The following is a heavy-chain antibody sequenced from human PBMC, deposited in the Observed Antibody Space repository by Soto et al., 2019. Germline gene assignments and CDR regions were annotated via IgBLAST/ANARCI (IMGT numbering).Heavy chain of an antibody. CDR1: GGSISSGGYY. D-gene: IGHD6-19*01. V-gene: IGHV4-31*03. CDR3: ARDRSSGWYNWFDP. CDR2: IYYSGST. J-gene: IGHJ5*02. Sequence: SETLSLTCTVSGGSISSGGYYWSWIRQHPGKGLEWIGYIYYSGSTYYNPSLKSRVTISVDTSKNQFSLKLSSVTAADTAVYYCARDRSSGWYNWFDPWGQGTLVTVSS.